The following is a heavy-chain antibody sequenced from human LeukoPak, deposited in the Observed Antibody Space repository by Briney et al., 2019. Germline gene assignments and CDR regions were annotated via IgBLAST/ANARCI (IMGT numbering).Heavy chain of an antibody. Sequence: SGGSLRLSCAASGFTFSSYAMSWVRQAPGKGLDWVSAISGSGGSTYYADSVKGRFTISRDNSKNTLYLQMNSLRAEDTAVYYCAKGGAAAGPRTFDYWGQGTLVTVSS. V-gene: IGHV3-23*01. CDR1: GFTFSSYA. CDR3: AKGGAAAGPRTFDY. J-gene: IGHJ4*02. D-gene: IGHD6-13*01. CDR2: ISGSGGST.